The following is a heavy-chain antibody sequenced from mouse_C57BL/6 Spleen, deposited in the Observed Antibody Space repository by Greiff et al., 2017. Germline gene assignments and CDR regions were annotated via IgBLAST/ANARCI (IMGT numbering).Heavy chain of an antibody. D-gene: IGHD4-1*01. CDR2: IYPGDGDT. CDR3: ARSGGTGTFDY. V-gene: IGHV1-82*01. CDR1: GYAFSSSW. Sequence: VQLQQSGPELVKPGASVKISCKASGYAFSSSWMNWVKQRPGKGLEWIGRIYPGDGDTNYNGKFKGKATLTADKSSSTAYMQLSSLTSEDSAVYFCARSGGTGTFDYWGQGTTLTVSS. J-gene: IGHJ2*01.